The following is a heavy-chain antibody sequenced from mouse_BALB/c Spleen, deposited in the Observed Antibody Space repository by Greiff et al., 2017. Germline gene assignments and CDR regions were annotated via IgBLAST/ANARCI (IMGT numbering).Heavy chain of an antibody. Sequence: QVQLQQPGAELVKPGASVKLSCKASGYTFTSYYMYWVKQRPGQGLEWIGGINPSNGGTNFNEKFKSKATLTVDKSSSTAYIQLSSLTSEDSAVYYCARRGLLRDYYAMDYWGQGTSVTVSS. J-gene: IGHJ4*01. CDR3: ARRGLLRDYYAMDY. CDR2: INPSNGGT. D-gene: IGHD1-1*01. V-gene: IGHV1S81*02. CDR1: GYTFTSYY.